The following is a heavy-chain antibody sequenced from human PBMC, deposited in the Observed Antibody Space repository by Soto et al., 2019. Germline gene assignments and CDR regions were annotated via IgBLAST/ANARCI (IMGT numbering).Heavy chain of an antibody. CDR2: ISSSGGST. J-gene: IGHJ4*02. D-gene: IGHD2-2*01. V-gene: IGHV3-64*04. CDR3: AKDLGVGYCSSTSCRGAVDY. CDR1: GFTLSGYA. Sequence: GGSLRVSCAASGFTLSGYAMDWVRQAPGKGLEYVSAISSSGGSTYYADSVKGRFTISRDNSKNTVYLQMNSLRAEDTAVYYCAKDLGVGYCSSTSCRGAVDYWGQGTLVTVSS.